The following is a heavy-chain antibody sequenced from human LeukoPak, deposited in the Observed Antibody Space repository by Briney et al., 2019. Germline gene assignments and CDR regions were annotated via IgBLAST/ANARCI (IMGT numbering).Heavy chain of an antibody. CDR3: ARGPLSTHGMDV. Sequence: ASVKVSCKASGYTFTNYDINLVRQATGQGLEWMGWRNPNSGRTGFAQKFQGRLTMTADTSISTAYMELSSLTSDDTAVHYCARGPLSTHGMDVWGQGTPVTVSS. CDR1: GYTFTNYD. CDR2: RNPNSGRT. D-gene: IGHD6-13*01. V-gene: IGHV1-8*01. J-gene: IGHJ6*02.